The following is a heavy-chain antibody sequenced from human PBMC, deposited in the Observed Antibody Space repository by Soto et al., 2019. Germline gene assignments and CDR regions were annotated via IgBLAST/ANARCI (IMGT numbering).Heavy chain of an antibody. CDR2: IIPIFGTA. D-gene: IGHD3-10*02. CDR1: GGTFSSYA. J-gene: IGHJ5*02. Sequence: QVQLVQSGAEVKKPGSSVKVSCKASGGTFSSYAITWVRQAPGQGLEWMGGIIPIFGTANYAQKFQGRVPITADESTSPASRDLGSLRSEHTDVYYCPRARGPRVCSYPFGFDPWGQGTLV. CDR3: PRARGPRVCSYPFGFDP. V-gene: IGHV1-69*12.